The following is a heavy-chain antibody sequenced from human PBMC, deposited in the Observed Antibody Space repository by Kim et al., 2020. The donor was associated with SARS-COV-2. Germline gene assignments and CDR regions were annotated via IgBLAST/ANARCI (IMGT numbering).Heavy chain of an antibody. D-gene: IGHD3-22*01. CDR1: GFTFSSYA. CDR3: AKGNDYYDSSGYYYVPFDY. J-gene: IGHJ4*02. Sequence: GGSLRLSCAASGFTFSSYAMSWVRQAPGKGLEWVSAISGSGGSTYYADSVKGRFTISRDNSKNTLYLQMNSLRAEDTAVYYCAKGNDYYDSSGYYYVPFDYWGQGTLVTVSS. V-gene: IGHV3-23*01. CDR2: ISGSGGST.